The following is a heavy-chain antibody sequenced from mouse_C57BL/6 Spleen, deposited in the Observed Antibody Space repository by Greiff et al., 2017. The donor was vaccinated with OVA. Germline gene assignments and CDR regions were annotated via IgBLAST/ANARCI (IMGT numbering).Heavy chain of an antibody. Sequence: EVQLQESGGGLVKPGGSLKLSCAASGFTFSDYGMHWVRQAPEKGLEWVAYISSGSSTIYYADTVKGRFTISRDNAKNTLFLQMTSLRSEDTAMYYCARFFYGNYTGYYFDYWGQGTTLTVSS. J-gene: IGHJ2*01. V-gene: IGHV5-17*01. D-gene: IGHD2-1*01. CDR1: GFTFSDYG. CDR2: ISSGSSTI. CDR3: ARFFYGNYTGYYFDY.